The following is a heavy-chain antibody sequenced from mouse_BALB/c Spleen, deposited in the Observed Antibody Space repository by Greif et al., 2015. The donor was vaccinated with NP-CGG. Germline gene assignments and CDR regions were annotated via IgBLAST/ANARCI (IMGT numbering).Heavy chain of an antibody. V-gene: IGHV1-54*03. D-gene: IGHD2-14*01. CDR2: INPGSGGT. CDR1: GYAFTNYL. CDR3: ARGVPGGY. Sequence: CGAELVRPGTSVKVSCKASGYAFTNYLIEWVKQRPGQGLEWIGVINPGSGGTNYNEKFKGKATLTADKSSSTAYMQLSSLTSDDSAVYFCARGVPGGYWGQGTSVTVSS. J-gene: IGHJ4*01.